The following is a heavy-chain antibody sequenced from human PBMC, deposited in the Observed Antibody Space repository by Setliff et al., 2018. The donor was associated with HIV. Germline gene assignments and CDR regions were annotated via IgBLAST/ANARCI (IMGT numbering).Heavy chain of an antibody. CDR1: GGSVNTYY. D-gene: IGHD1-26*01. Sequence: PSETLSLTCTVSGGSVNTYYWSWIRQPPGKGLEWIGYIYYSGGTHYNPSLKSRVTISVDTSKNQFSLKLSSVTAADTAGYYCARDGPMGRFDFWGQGTLVTVSS. J-gene: IGHJ4*02. CDR3: ARDGPMGRFDF. V-gene: IGHV4-59*02. CDR2: IYYSGGT.